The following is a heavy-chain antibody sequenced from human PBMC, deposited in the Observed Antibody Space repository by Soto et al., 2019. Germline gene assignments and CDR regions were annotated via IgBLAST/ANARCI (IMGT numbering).Heavy chain of an antibody. J-gene: IGHJ4*02. D-gene: IGHD5-12*01. CDR1: GGTFSSYA. Sequence: ASVKVSCKASGGTFSSYAISWVRQAPGQGLEWMGGIIPIFGTANYAQKFQGRVTITADESTSTAYMELSSLRSEDTAVYYCARGHDGYNLIYYWGQGTLVTVSS. CDR3: ARGHDGYNLIYY. CDR2: IIPIFGTA. V-gene: IGHV1-69*13.